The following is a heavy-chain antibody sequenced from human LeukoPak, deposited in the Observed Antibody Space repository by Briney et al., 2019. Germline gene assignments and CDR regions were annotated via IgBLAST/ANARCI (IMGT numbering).Heavy chain of an antibody. D-gene: IGHD5-24*01. CDR3: AREQSLSRDGYTWGWFDP. CDR1: GDSISSYY. CDR2: THYSGST. V-gene: IGHV4-59*01. Sequence: SETLSLTCTVSGDSISSYYWNWIRQPPGKGLEWIGHTHYSGSTNYNPSFKSRVTISVDTSKNQFSLKLNSVTAADTAVYYCAREQSLSRDGYTWGWFDPWGQGTLVTVSS. J-gene: IGHJ5*02.